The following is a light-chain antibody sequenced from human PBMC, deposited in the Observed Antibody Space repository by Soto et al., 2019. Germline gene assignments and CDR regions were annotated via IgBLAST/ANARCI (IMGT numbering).Light chain of an antibody. J-gene: IGKJ2*02. V-gene: IGKV3-15*01. CDR1: QSVSTD. CDR2: GAS. CDR3: QHYKDRST. Sequence: EIVMTQSPATLSVSPGEGATLSCRASQSVSTDLAWYQQKPGQAPRLLIYGASTRAIGIPDRFSGSGSGTEFNLTISSLQSEDCAIYYCQHYKDRSTFGQGTKLEIK.